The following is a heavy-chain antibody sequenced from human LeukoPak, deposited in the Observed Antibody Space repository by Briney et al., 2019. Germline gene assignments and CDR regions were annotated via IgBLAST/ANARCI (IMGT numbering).Heavy chain of an antibody. CDR2: INPNSGGT. D-gene: IGHD3-22*01. V-gene: IGHV1-2*02. CDR1: GYTFTGYY. Sequence: ASVKVSCKASGYTFTGYYMHWVRQAPGQGLEWMGWINPNSGGTNYAQKFQGRVTMTRDTSISTAYMELSRLRSDDTAVYYCARSGAYYYDSSGYYAVGYWGQGTLVTVSS. CDR3: ARSGAYYYDSSGYYAVGY. J-gene: IGHJ4*02.